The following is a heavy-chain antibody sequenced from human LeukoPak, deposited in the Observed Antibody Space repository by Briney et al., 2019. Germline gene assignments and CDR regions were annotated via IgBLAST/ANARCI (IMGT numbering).Heavy chain of an antibody. CDR3: ARDRGESVIVGVPPDY. Sequence: GGSLRLSCAASGFTFSSYGMHWVRQAPGKGLEWVAFIRYDGSNKYYADSVKGRFTISRDNAKNSLYLQMNSLRAEDTAVYYCARDRGESVIVGVPPDYWGQGTLVTVSS. CDR2: IRYDGSNK. CDR1: GFTFSSYG. J-gene: IGHJ4*02. D-gene: IGHD1-26*01. V-gene: IGHV3-30*02.